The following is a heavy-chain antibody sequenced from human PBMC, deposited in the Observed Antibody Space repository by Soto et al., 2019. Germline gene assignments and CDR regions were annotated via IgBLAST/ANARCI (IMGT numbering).Heavy chain of an antibody. CDR3: AREGVRGMDV. CDR1: GYTFTSYD. CDR2: MNPNSANT. D-gene: IGHD3-16*01. V-gene: IGHV1-8*01. Sequence: QVQLVQSGAEVKKPGASVKVSCKASGYTFTSYDINWVRQATGQGIEWTGWMNPNSANTGYAQKFQGRVTVTRNTSLSTAYMGLSSLRSEDTAVYYCAREGVRGMDVWGQGTTVTVSS. J-gene: IGHJ6*02.